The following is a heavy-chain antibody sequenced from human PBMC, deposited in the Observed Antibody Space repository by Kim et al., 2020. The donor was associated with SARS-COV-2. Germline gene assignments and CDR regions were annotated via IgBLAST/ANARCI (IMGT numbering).Heavy chain of an antibody. Sequence: SETLSLTCAVYGGSFSGYYWSWIRQPPGKGLEWIGEINHSGSTNYNPSLKSRVTISVDTSKNQFSLKLSSVTAADTAVYYFSRGVGADTWGLGTIVPVS. CDR3: SRGVGADT. CDR1: GGSFSGYY. D-gene: IGHD1-26*01. V-gene: IGHV4-34*01. CDR2: INHSGST. J-gene: IGHJ3*02.